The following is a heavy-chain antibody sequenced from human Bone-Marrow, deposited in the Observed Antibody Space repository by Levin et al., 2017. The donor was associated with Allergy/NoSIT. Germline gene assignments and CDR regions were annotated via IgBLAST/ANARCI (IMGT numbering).Heavy chain of an antibody. CDR1: GFSFFGYA. J-gene: IGHJ4*02. V-gene: IGHV3-30*04. D-gene: IGHD2-21*02. CDR3: ASGCGGDCYS. Sequence: TGGSLRLSCAASGFSFFGYAVHWARQAPDKGLEWVSLISHDGSRKYYADSVKGRFTISRDKSEKILVLQMNSLRPEDTAVYYCASGCGGDCYSWGQGTLVTVSS. CDR2: ISHDGSRK.